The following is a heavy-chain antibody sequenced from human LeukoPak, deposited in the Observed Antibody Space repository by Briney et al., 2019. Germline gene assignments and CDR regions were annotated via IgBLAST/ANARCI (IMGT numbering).Heavy chain of an antibody. Sequence: ASVKVSCKPSGYTFTSYGISWVRQAPGQGLEWMGWISAYNGNRNYAQKLQGRVTMTTVTSTSTAYMELRSLRSDDTALYYCAKDHGTYSGSTWFDHWGQGTLVTVSS. V-gene: IGHV1-18*01. J-gene: IGHJ5*02. CDR1: GYTFTSYG. CDR3: AKDHGTYSGSTWFDH. D-gene: IGHD1-26*01. CDR2: ISAYNGNR.